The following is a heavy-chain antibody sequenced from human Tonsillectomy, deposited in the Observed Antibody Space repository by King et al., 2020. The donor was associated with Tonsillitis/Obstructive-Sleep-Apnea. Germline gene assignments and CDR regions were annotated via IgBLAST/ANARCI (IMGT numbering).Heavy chain of an antibody. Sequence: QLQESGPGLVKPSETLSLTCTVSGGSISSYYWSWIRQPPGKGLEWIGYTYYSGSTNYNPSLKSRVTISVDTSKNQFSLKLSSVTAADTAVYYCARVLGGATYDAFDIWGQGTMVTVSS. D-gene: IGHD1-26*01. CDR3: ARVLGGATYDAFDI. J-gene: IGHJ3*02. CDR2: TYYSGST. V-gene: IGHV4-59*01. CDR1: GGSISSYY.